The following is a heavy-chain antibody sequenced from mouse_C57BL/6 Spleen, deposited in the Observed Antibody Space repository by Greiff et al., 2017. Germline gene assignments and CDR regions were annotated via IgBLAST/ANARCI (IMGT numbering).Heavy chain of an antibody. Sequence: QVQLKQPGAELVKPGASVKMSCKASGYTFTSYWITWVKQRPGQGLEWIGDIYPGSGSTNYNEKFKSKATLTVDTSSSTAYMQLSSLTSEDSAVYYCAIDSSGYWYFDVWGTGTTVTVSS. V-gene: IGHV1-55*01. J-gene: IGHJ1*03. CDR3: AIDSSGYWYFDV. CDR2: IYPGSGST. CDR1: GYTFTSYW. D-gene: IGHD3-2*02.